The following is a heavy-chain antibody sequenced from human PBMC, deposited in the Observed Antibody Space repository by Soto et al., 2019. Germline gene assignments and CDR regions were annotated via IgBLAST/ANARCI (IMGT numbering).Heavy chain of an antibody. CDR2: VYYTGST. CDR1: GGSFSGYY. Sequence: SLTCAVYGGSFSGYYWSWIRQPPGKGLEWIGYVYYTGSTSYNPSLKRRVTFSADSSRGQFSLRLNSVTAADTAVYYCARTVLGPDLLADSFVDYYYYMDVWGQGTTVTVPS. D-gene: IGHD3-9*01. J-gene: IGHJ6*03. V-gene: IGHV4-34*11. CDR3: ARTVLGPDLLADSFVDYYYYMDV.